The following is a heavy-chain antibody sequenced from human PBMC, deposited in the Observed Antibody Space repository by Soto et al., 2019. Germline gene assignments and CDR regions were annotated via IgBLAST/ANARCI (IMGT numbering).Heavy chain of an antibody. CDR3: AKVNEAPTSSGYSSHFDY. Sequence: GWSLRLSCAASGFTFSSYGMHLVRQAPGKGLEWVAVISYDGSNKYYADSVKGRFTISRDNSKNTLYLQMNSLRAEDTAVYYCAKVNEAPTSSGYSSHFDYWGQGTLVTVSS. V-gene: IGHV3-30*18. D-gene: IGHD3-22*01. CDR1: GFTFSSYG. J-gene: IGHJ4*02. CDR2: ISYDGSNK.